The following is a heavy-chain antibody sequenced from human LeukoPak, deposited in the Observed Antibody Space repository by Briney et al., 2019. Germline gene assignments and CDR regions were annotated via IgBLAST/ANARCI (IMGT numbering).Heavy chain of an antibody. J-gene: IGHJ5*02. CDR1: GDSVSSDSAA. Sequence: SQTLSLTCAISGDSVSSDSAAWNWIRQSPSRGLEWLGRTYYRSKWYNDYAVSVKSRITINPDTSKNQFSLQLNSVTPEDTAVYYCARALSGGTKFFVWFDPWGQGTLVTVSS. CDR3: ARALSGGTKFFVWFDP. CDR2: TYYRSKWYN. D-gene: IGHD1-7*01. V-gene: IGHV6-1*01.